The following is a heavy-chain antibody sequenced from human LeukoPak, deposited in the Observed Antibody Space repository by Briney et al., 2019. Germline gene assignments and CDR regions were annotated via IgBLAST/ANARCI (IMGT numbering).Heavy chain of an antibody. CDR1: GFTFSSYG. J-gene: IGHJ4*02. CDR2: IRHDGSNK. CDR3: AKDRGGYATAGIDY. D-gene: IGHD6-13*01. V-gene: IGHV3-30*02. Sequence: PGGSLRLSCAASGFTFSSYGMHWVRQAPGKGLEWVAFIRHDGSNKYYADSVKGRFTISRDNSKNTLYLQMNSLRAEDTAVYYCAKDRGGYATAGIDYWGQGTLVTVSS.